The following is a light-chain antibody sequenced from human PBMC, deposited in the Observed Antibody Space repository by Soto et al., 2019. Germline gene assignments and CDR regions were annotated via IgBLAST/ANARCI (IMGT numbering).Light chain of an antibody. Sequence: VLTQPPSASGTPGQGVTISCSGSTSNIGSNYVYWYQQLPGTAPKLLIYRNSQRPSGVPDRFSGSKSGTSASLAISGLRSDDEADYLCATWDDSLNGFYVLGNGTKVT. CDR2: RNS. CDR1: TSNIGSNY. CDR3: ATWDDSLNGFYV. J-gene: IGLJ1*01. V-gene: IGLV1-47*01.